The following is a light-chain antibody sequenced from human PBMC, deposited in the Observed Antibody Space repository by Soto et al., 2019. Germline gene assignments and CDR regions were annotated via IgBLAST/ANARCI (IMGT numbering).Light chain of an antibody. J-gene: IGLJ1*01. CDR2: EVS. Sequence: QSALTQPASVSGSPGQSITISCTGTSSDVGGYNYVSWYQQHPGKAPKLMIYEVSNRPSGVSNRFSGSKSGNTASLTISGLQADDEADYYCSSYASSDTLYVFGTGTKVTV. CDR1: SSDVGGYNY. CDR3: SSYASSDTLYV. V-gene: IGLV2-14*01.